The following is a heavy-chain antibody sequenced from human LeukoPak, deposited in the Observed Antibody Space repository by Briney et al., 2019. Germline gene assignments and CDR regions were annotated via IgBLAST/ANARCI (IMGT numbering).Heavy chain of an antibody. CDR1: GYTFTGYY. V-gene: IGHV1-2*02. CDR3: ATSNTVIDAFDI. D-gene: IGHD4-17*01. CDR2: INPNSGGT. J-gene: IGHJ3*02. Sequence: ASVKVSCKASGYTFTGYYMHRVRQAPGQGLEWMGWINPNSGGTNYAQKFQGRVTMTRDTSISTAYMELSRLRSDDTAVYYCATSNTVIDAFDIWGQGTMVTVSS.